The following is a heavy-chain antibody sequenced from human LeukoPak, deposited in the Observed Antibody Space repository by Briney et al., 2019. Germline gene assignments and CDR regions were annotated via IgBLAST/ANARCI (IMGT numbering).Heavy chain of an antibody. CDR2: MYYTGST. D-gene: IGHD5-24*01. CDR1: GGSISSSSYY. CDR3: ARGNMATISFDY. V-gene: IGHV4-39*07. J-gene: IGHJ4*02. Sequence: PSETLSLTCTVSGGSISSSSYYWGWIRQPPGKGLEWIGSMYYTGSTYNNPSLKSRVTISVDTSKNQFSLKLSSVTAADTAVYYCARGNMATISFDYWGQGTLVTVSS.